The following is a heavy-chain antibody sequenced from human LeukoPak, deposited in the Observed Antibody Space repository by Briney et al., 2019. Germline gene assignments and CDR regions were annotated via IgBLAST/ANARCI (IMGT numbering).Heavy chain of an antibody. CDR2: IFSSGTT. J-gene: IGHJ4*02. D-gene: IGHD5-24*01. V-gene: IGHV4-59*08. Sequence: PSETLSLTCSVAGGSISSYYWSWIRQPAGKGLGWIAYIFSSGTTNYNPSLKSRVTISVDTSKNQSSLKLSCVTSTDTAVYYCARHFGDAYRRSFDFWGQGSPVTVSS. CDR3: ARHFGDAYRRSFDF. CDR1: GGSISSYY.